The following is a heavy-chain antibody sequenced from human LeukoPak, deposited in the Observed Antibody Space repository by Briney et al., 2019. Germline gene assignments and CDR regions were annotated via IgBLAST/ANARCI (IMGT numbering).Heavy chain of an antibody. CDR1: GFTCSSYA. J-gene: IGHJ4*02. Sequence: SGGSLRLSCAGSGFTCSSYAMHWVRQAPGKGLMGVADISYDGSNKDYADSGKGRFTISRDNSKNTLYLQMNSLRAEDTAVYYCARVIPMVRGPNLPDYWGQGTLVTVSS. D-gene: IGHD3-10*01. CDR2: ISYDGSNK. V-gene: IGHV3-30*04. CDR3: ARVIPMVRGPNLPDY.